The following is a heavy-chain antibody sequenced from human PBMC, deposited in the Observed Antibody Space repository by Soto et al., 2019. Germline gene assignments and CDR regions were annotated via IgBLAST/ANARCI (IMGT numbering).Heavy chain of an antibody. CDR2: INPSGGNT. CDR1: GYTFTSYY. CDR3: ARTDSRPQDFDY. V-gene: IGHV1-46*01. D-gene: IGHD6-13*01. Sequence: ASVKACCKASGYTFTSYYMHWVRQAPGQGLEWMGWINPSGGNTSYAQKFQGRVTMTTYTSTSTAYMELRSLRSDDTAVYYCARTDSRPQDFDYWGPGTLVTVSS. J-gene: IGHJ4*02.